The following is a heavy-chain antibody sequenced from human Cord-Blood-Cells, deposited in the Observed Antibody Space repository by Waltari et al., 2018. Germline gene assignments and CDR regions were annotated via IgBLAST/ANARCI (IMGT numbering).Heavy chain of an antibody. CDR1: GFTFSSYA. CDR2: ISYDGSNK. D-gene: IGHD5-12*01. J-gene: IGHJ4*02. Sequence: QVQLVESGGGVVQPGRSLSLSCAASGFTFSSYAMHWVGQAPGKGLEWVAVISYDGSNKYYADSVKGRFTISRDNSKNTLYLQMNSLRAEDTAVYYCARRGRLGHSGYEYYFDYWGQGTLVTVSS. CDR3: ARRGRLGHSGYEYYFDY. V-gene: IGHV3-30*04.